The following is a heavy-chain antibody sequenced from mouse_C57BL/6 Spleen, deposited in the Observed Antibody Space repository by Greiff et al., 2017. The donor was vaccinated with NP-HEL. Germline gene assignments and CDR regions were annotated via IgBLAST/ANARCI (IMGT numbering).Heavy chain of an antibody. CDR3: ASTTVAGAMDY. CDR2: IDPEDGET. Sequence: EVKLEESGAELVKPGASVKLSCTASGFNIKDYYMHWVKQRTEQGLEWIGRIDPEDGETKYAPKFQGKATITADTSSNTAYLQLSSLTSEDTAVYYCASTTVAGAMDYWGQGTSVTVSS. CDR1: GFNIKDYY. J-gene: IGHJ4*01. V-gene: IGHV14-2*01. D-gene: IGHD1-1*01.